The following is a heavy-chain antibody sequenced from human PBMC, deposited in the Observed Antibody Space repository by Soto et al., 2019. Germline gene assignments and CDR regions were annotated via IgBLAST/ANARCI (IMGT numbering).Heavy chain of an antibody. Sequence: QLQLQESGPGLVKPSETLSLICTVSGGSVTSGVYTWGWIRQPPGKGLEWIGNIYYRGNSFYTPSLTSLVTMSIDKSKNQFSLMLHSVTDAYTAVYYCAGVSTYCAAKTSSGLWTEDYWSQGTLVIVSS. CDR3: AGVSTYCAAKTSSGLWTEDY. D-gene: IGHD3-9*01. J-gene: IGHJ4*02. CDR2: IYYRGNS. V-gene: IGHV4-39*01. CDR1: GGSVTSGVYT.